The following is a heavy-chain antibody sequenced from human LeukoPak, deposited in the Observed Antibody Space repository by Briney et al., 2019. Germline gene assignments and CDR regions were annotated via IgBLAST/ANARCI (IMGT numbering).Heavy chain of an antibody. CDR1: GGSFSGYY. CDR2: INHSGST. CDR3: ASGTPGYSSSWYLY. D-gene: IGHD6-13*01. V-gene: IGHV4-34*01. J-gene: IGHJ4*02. Sequence: SETLSLTCAVYGGSFSGYYWSWIRQPPGKGLEWLGEINHSGSTNYNPSLKSRVTISVDTSKNQFSLKLSSVTAADTAVYYCASGTPGYSSSWYLYWGQGTLVTVSS.